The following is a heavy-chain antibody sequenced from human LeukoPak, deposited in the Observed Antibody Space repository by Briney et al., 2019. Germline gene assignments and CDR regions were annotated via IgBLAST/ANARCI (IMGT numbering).Heavy chain of an antibody. Sequence: GGSLRLSCVASGFNLSKVWVTWVRQAPGKGLECVGRSETKSDGGTTDYGAAVKGRFTISRDASENTVYLQMNSLKTEDTAVHFCTTDQSIIWRVIHDYWGQGALVAVSS. J-gene: IGHJ4*02. D-gene: IGHD3-10*01. CDR3: TTDQSIIWRVIHDY. V-gene: IGHV3-15*04. CDR1: GFNLSKVW. CDR2: SETKSDGGTT.